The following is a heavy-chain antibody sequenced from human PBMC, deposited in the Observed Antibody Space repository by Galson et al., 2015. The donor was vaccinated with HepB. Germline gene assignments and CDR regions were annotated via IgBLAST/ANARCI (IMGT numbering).Heavy chain of an antibody. Sequence: SLRLSCAASGLTFSRSTMHWVRQAPGKGLEWVAFISYDGTDKYYADSVKGRFTISRDDSKNTLYLHMNSLRPEDTAIYYCARDRVAAAGYNHYYGMDVWGQGTTVTVSS. J-gene: IGHJ6*02. D-gene: IGHD6-13*01. V-gene: IGHV3-30*04. CDR3: ARDRVAAAGYNHYYGMDV. CDR1: GLTFSRST. CDR2: ISYDGTDK.